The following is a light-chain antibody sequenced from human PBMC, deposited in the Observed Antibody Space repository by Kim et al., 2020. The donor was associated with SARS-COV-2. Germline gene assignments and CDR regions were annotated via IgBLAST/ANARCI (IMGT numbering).Light chain of an antibody. CDR1: SLRSYY. CDR3: KSRDSSGNVV. CDR2: GRN. V-gene: IGLV3-19*01. Sequence: SSELPQDPAVSVALGQTVRITCQGDSLRSYYASWYQQKPGQAPVLVIYGRNNRPSGIPDRFSGSTSGNTASLTITGAQAEDEADYYCKSRDSSGNVVFGGGTKLTV. J-gene: IGLJ2*01.